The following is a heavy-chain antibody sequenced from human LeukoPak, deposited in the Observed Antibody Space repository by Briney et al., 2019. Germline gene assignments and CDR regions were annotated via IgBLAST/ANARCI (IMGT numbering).Heavy chain of an antibody. V-gene: IGHV4-61*02. CDR1: GDSISSGDYY. J-gene: IGHJ4*02. CDR3: ARAYYDILTGYYGPFDY. Sequence: SQTLSLTCTVSGDSISSGDYYWSWIRQPAGKGLEWIGRIYTSGSTNYNPSLKSRVTISVDTSKNQFSLKLSSVTAADTAVYYCARAYYDILTGYYGPFDYWGQGTLVTVSS. CDR2: IYTSGST. D-gene: IGHD3-9*01.